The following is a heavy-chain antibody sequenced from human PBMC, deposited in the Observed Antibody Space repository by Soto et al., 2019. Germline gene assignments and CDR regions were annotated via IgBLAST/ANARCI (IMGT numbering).Heavy chain of an antibody. CDR1: GYTFTNHG. D-gene: IGHD2-21*01. J-gene: IGHJ4*02. CDR3: ARDFYPVAYFFDY. CDR2: VSGYNDKT. Sequence: QVQLVQSGPELKKPGASVKVSCKASGYTFTNHGISWVRQAPGQGLEWVGRVSGYNDKTKSAQKFKGRVTMTTDTSTSTAYMELRSLRSDDTAVYYCARDFYPVAYFFDYWGQGTLVTVSS. V-gene: IGHV1-18*04.